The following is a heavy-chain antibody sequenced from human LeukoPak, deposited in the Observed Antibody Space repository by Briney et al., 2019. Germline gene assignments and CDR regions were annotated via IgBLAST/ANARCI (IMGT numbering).Heavy chain of an antibody. J-gene: IGHJ4*02. D-gene: IGHD6-19*01. CDR3: AREGEGISSGWPLDY. V-gene: IGHV4-59*01. CDR2: IYYSGST. CDR1: GGSISSYY. Sequence: PSETLSLTCTVSGGSISSYYRSWIRQPPGKGLEWIGYIYYSGSTNYNPSLKSRVTISVDTSKNQFSLKLSSVTAADTAVYYCAREGEGISSGWPLDYWGQGTLVTVSS.